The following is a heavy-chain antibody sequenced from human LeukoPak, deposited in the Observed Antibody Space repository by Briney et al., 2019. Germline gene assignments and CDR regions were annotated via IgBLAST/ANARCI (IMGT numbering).Heavy chain of an antibody. CDR2: INWNGGST. J-gene: IGHJ4*02. D-gene: IGHD6-13*01. CDR3: ARVRGRPIRAAEYYFDY. V-gene: IGHV3-20*04. CDR1: GFTFDDYG. Sequence: GGSLRLSCAASGFTFDDYGMSWVRQAPGKGLEWVSGINWNGGSTGYADSVKGRFTISRDNAKNSLYLQMNSLRAEDTAVYYCARVRGRPIRAAEYYFDYWGQGTLVTVSS.